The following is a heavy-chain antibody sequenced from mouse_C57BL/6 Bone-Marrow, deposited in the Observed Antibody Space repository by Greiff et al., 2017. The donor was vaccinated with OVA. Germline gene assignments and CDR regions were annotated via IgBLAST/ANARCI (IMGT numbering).Heavy chain of an antibody. CDR3: AFYSNLYWYFDV. J-gene: IGHJ1*03. D-gene: IGHD2-5*01. V-gene: IGHV5-17*01. Sequence: EVKVVESGGGLVKPGGSLKLSCAASGFTFSDYGMHWVRQAPEKGLEWVAYISSGSSNIYYADTVKGRFTISRDNAKNTLFLQMTSLRSEDTAMYYCAFYSNLYWYFDVWGTGTTVTVSS. CDR2: ISSGSSNI. CDR1: GFTFSDYG.